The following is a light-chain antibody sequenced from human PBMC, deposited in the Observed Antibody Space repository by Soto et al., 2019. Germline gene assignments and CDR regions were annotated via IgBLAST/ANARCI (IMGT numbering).Light chain of an antibody. Sequence: QSVLTQPASVSGSPGQSITISCTGTSSDIGGYNYVSWYQQHPGKAPKLIIYEVSHRPTGVPDRFSGSKSGTSASLAISGLRSEDEADYHCATWDDTLSGPVFGGGTQLTVL. J-gene: IGLJ2*01. CDR2: EVS. V-gene: IGLV2-14*01. CDR1: SSDIGGYNY. CDR3: ATWDDTLSGPV.